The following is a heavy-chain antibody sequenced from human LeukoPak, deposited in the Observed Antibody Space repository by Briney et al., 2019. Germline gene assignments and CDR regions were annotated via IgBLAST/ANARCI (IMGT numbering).Heavy chain of an antibody. Sequence: PSETLSLTCSVSGDSISGSPYYWGWIRQSPGKGLEWIGSIYYSGSTYYNPSLNRRVTISVDTSKNQFSLKLSSVTAADTAVYYCARGLNWGQGTLVTVSS. CDR2: IYYSGST. CDR3: ARGLN. CDR1: GDSISGSPYY. V-gene: IGHV4-39*01. D-gene: IGHD3-16*01. J-gene: IGHJ4*02.